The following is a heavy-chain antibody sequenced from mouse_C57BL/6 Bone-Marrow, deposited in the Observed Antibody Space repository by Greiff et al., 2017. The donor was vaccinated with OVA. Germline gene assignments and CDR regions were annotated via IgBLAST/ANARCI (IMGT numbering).Heavy chain of an antibody. D-gene: IGHD2-1*01. CDR1: GFTFSSYG. V-gene: IGHV5-6*01. CDR2: ISSGGSYT. Sequence: EVHLVESGGDLVKPGGSLKLSCAASGFTFSSYGMSWVRQTPDKRLEWVANISSGGSYTYYPDSVKGRFTISRDNAKNTLYLQMSSLKSEDTAMYYCARSEGNPVAYWGQGTLVTVSA. J-gene: IGHJ3*01. CDR3: ARSEGNPVAY.